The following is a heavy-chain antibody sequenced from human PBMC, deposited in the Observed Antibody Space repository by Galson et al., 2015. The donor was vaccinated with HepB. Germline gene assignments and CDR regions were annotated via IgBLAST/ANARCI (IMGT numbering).Heavy chain of an antibody. J-gene: IGHJ4*02. D-gene: IGHD6-6*01. CDR2: ISVYNGNT. Sequence: SCKASRYIFSTYGISWVRQAPGQGLEWMGWISVYNGNTNYAQKLQGRVTMTTDTSTSTAYMELRSLRSDDTAVYYCARARYSSSPPDYWGQGTLVTVSS. CDR3: ARARYSSSPPDY. V-gene: IGHV1-18*01. CDR1: RYIFSTYG.